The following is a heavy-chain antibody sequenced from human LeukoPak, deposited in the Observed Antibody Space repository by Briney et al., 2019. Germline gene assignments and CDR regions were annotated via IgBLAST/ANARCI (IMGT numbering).Heavy chain of an antibody. J-gene: IGHJ5*02. CDR1: GYTFTGYY. CDR3: ARGPTRDIVVVPAAMGLFDP. CDR2: INPNSGGT. V-gene: IGHV1-2*02. Sequence: ASVKVSCKASGYTFTGYYMHWVRQAPGQGLEWMGWINPNSGGTNYAQKFQGRVTMTRDTSISTAYMELSRLRSDGTAVYYCARGPTRDIVVVPAAMGLFDPWGQGTLVTVSS. D-gene: IGHD2-2*01.